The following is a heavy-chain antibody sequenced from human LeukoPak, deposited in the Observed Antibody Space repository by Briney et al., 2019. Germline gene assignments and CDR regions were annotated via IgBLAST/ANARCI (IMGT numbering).Heavy chain of an antibody. Sequence: GGSLRLSCAASGFTFRSYGMHRVRQAPGKGLGWVAVISYDGSNKYYADSVKGRFTISRDNSKNTLYLQMNSLRAEDTAVYYCAKGGYDSYYYYGMDVWGKGTTVTVSS. D-gene: IGHD5-12*01. CDR2: ISYDGSNK. CDR3: AKGGYDSYYYYGMDV. J-gene: IGHJ6*04. V-gene: IGHV3-30*18. CDR1: GFTFRSYG.